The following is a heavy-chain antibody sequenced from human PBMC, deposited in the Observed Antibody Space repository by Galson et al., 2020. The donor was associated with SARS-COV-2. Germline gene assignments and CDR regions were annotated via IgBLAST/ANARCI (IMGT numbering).Heavy chain of an antibody. CDR3: TREWYSWYYDY. CDR1: GFTFGDYG. Sequence: GESLKISCTASGFTFGDYGMSWFRQAPGKGLEWVGFIRSKAYGGTTEYAASVQGRFTISRDDSKSIAYLQMNSLRTEDTAVYYCTREWYSWYYDYWGQGTLVTVSS. J-gene: IGHJ4*02. V-gene: IGHV3-49*03. CDR2: IRSKAYGGTT. D-gene: IGHD6-13*01.